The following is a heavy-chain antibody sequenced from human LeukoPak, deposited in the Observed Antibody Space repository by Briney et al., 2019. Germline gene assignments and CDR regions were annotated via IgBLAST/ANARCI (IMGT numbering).Heavy chain of an antibody. Sequence: GEPLKISCKGSGYSFTSYWIGWVRQVPGKGLEWMGIIYPGDSDTRYSPSFQGQVTISADKSISTAYLQWSSLKASDTAMYYCAGHPYGSGSYFPNWFDPWGQGTLVTVSS. V-gene: IGHV5-51*01. CDR1: GYSFTSYW. CDR3: AGHPYGSGSYFPNWFDP. D-gene: IGHD3-10*01. J-gene: IGHJ5*02. CDR2: IYPGDSDT.